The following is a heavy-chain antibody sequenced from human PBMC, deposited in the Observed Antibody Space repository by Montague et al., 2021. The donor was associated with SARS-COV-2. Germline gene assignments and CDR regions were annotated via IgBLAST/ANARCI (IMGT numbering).Heavy chain of an antibody. Sequence: PALVKPTQTLALTCTFSGFSLNTSGMCVSWIRQPPGKALEWLALIDWDEDQYYSTSLETRLTISKDTSKNQVVLTMTNVDPIDTATYYCARSYGDYRDSYFDYWGQGTLVTVSS. D-gene: IGHD4-17*01. V-gene: IGHV2-70*01. J-gene: IGHJ4*02. CDR2: IDWDEDQ. CDR1: GFSLNTSGMC. CDR3: ARSYGDYRDSYFDY.